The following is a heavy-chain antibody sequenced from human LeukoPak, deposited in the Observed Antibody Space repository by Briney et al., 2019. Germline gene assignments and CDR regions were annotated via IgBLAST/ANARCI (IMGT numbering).Heavy chain of an antibody. Sequence: GGSLRLPCAASGFTLSSYSIHWVRQAPGKGLEYVSVIRSDGGGTYYANSVKGRFTISRDNSKNTLYLQMGSLRPEDMAVYYCAREWSTTYYYYYMDVWGKGTTVTVSS. D-gene: IGHD5/OR15-5a*01. CDR2: IRSDGGGT. CDR1: GFTLSSYS. V-gene: IGHV3-64*01. J-gene: IGHJ6*03. CDR3: AREWSTTYYYYYMDV.